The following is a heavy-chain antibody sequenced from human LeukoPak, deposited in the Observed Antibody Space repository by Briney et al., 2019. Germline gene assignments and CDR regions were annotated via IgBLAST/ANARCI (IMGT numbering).Heavy chain of an antibody. CDR2: MYYSGSA. V-gene: IGHV4-61*01. CDR1: GGSVSTGSYY. D-gene: IGHD1-26*01. J-gene: IGHJ4*02. CDR3: AREREPTAFDY. Sequence: PSQTLSLTCTVSGGSVSTGSYYWSWIRQPPGKGLEWIGYMYYSGSANYNPSLKSRVTISVDTSKNQFSPNLNSVTAADAAMYYCAREREPTAFDYWGQGTLVSVSS.